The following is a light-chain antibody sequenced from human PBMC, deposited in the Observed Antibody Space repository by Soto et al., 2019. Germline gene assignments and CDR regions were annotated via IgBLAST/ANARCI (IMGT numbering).Light chain of an antibody. V-gene: IGLV2-14*01. J-gene: IGLJ2*01. Sequence: QSVLTQPASVSGTPGQSITITCTGSNNDVGRYSYVSWYQQYPGKTPKLIIYEVGNRPSGVSNRFSASKSGNTASLTISGLQAEDEADYYCSSYTGSNTVVFGGGTKLTVL. CDR2: EVG. CDR3: SSYTGSNTVV. CDR1: NNDVGRYSY.